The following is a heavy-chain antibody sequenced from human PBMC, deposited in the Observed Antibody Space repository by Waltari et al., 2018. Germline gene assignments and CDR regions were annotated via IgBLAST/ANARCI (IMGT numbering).Heavy chain of an antibody. Sequence: QVQLVQSGAEVKKPGSSVTVSCKASGGSFSRYALSRVRQAPGQGLEWMGRIIPSLGTANSEQKFQGRVTITADESTSTAYMELSSLRSEDTAVYYCARGPSYESAFDIWGQGTMVTVSS. D-gene: IGHD5-12*01. CDR2: IIPSLGTA. V-gene: IGHV1-69*15. CDR3: ARGPSYESAFDI. J-gene: IGHJ3*02. CDR1: GGSFSRYA.